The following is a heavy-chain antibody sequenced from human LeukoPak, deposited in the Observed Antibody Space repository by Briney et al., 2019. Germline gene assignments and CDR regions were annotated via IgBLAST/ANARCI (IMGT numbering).Heavy chain of an antibody. V-gene: IGHV1-2*02. Sequence: ASVKVSCKASGYTFTGYYMHWVRQAPGQGLEWMGWINPNSGGTNYAQKFQGRVTMTRDTSISTAYMELSRLRSDDTAVYYCARDNPVVVPAAINDAFDIWGQGTMVTVSS. CDR2: INPNSGGT. CDR3: ARDNPVVVPAAINDAFDI. D-gene: IGHD2-2*01. J-gene: IGHJ3*02. CDR1: GYTFTGYY.